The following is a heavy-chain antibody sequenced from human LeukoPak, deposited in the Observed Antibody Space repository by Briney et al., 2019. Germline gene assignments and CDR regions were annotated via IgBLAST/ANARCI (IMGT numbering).Heavy chain of an antibody. Sequence: SETLSLTCAVYGGSFSGYYWSWIRQPPGKGLEWIWEINHSGSTNYNPSLKSRVTISVDTSKNQFSLKLSSVTAADPAVYYCARVHTIFGVVINFFDYWGQGTLVTVSS. J-gene: IGHJ4*02. CDR2: INHSGST. CDR1: GGSFSGYY. V-gene: IGHV4-34*01. D-gene: IGHD3-3*01. CDR3: ARVHTIFGVVINFFDY.